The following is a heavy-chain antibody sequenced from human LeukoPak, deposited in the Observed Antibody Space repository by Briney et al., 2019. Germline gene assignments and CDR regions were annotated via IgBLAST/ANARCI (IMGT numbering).Heavy chain of an antibody. CDR2: IIPIFGTA. D-gene: IGHD3-3*01. CDR1: GGTFSSYA. V-gene: IGHV1-69*01. Sequence: SAKVSCKASGGTFSSYAISWVRQAPGQGLEWMGGIIPIFGTANYAQKFQGRVTITADESTSTVYMELSSLRSEDTAVYYCASLTYYDFWSGYYTWNYFDYWGQGTLVTVSS. CDR3: ASLTYYDFWSGYYTWNYFDY. J-gene: IGHJ4*02.